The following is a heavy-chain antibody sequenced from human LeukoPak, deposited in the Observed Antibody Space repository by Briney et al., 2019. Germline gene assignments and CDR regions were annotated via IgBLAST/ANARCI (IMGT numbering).Heavy chain of an antibody. CDR3: AKDQYGSGSSYYFDY. Sequence: GGSLRLSCAASGFTFSSYAMGWVRQAPGKGLEWVSGIGGSGGSTYYADSVKGRFTISRDNSKNTLYLQMNSLRAEDTAVYYCAKDQYGSGSSYYFDYWGQGTLVTVSS. J-gene: IGHJ4*02. CDR1: GFTFSSYA. D-gene: IGHD3-10*01. CDR2: IGGSGGST. V-gene: IGHV3-23*01.